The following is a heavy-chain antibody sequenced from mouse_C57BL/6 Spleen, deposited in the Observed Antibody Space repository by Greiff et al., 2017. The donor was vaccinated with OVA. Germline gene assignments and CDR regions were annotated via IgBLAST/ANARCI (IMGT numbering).Heavy chain of an antibody. CDR1: GFSLTSYG. Sequence: QVQLKESGPGLVQPSQSLSITCTVSGFSLTSYGVHWVRQSPGKGLEWLGVIWRGGSTDYNAAFMSRLSITKDNSKSQVFFKMNSLQADDTAIYDCAKNWDGGNAMDYWGQGTSVTVSS. V-gene: IGHV2-5*01. CDR2: IWRGGST. CDR3: AKNWDGGNAMDY. J-gene: IGHJ4*01. D-gene: IGHD4-1*01.